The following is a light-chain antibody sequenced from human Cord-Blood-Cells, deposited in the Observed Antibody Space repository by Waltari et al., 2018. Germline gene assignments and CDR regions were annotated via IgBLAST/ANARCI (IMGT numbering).Light chain of an antibody. Sequence: QSALPQPRSVSGSPGQSVTISCTGTSSDVGGYNYVSWYQQHPAKAPKLMIYDVSKRPSGVPDRFSGSKSGNTASLTISELQAEDEADYYCCSYAGSYVVGTGTKVTVL. CDR3: CSYAGSYV. CDR1: SSDVGGYNY. CDR2: DVS. V-gene: IGLV2-11*01. J-gene: IGLJ1*01.